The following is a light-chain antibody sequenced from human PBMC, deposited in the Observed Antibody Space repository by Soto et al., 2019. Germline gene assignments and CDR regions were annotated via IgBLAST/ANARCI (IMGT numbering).Light chain of an antibody. J-gene: IGKJ4*01. V-gene: IGKV3-20*01. CDR3: QQYGSSPLT. Sequence: EIVLTQSPGTLSLSPGERATLSFRASQSVSNNHLAWYQQKAGQPPRRLIYGASSRATGTPDRFSGSGSGTDFTLAISGLEPEDFAVYYCQQYGSSPLTFGEGTKVDIK. CDR1: QSVSNNH. CDR2: GAS.